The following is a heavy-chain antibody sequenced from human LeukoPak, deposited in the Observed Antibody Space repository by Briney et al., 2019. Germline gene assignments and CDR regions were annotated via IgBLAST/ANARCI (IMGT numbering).Heavy chain of an antibody. Sequence: GESLKISCKASGYSFASYWLRWVRQMPGKGLEWMGIIYPGDSDTRYSPSFQGQVTISADKSISTAYLQWNSLKAADTAMYYCASAAGIEAAGIGAYWGQGTRVTVSS. J-gene: IGHJ4*02. V-gene: IGHV5-51*01. CDR2: IYPGDSDT. D-gene: IGHD6-13*01. CDR1: GYSFASYW. CDR3: ASAAGIEAAGIGAY.